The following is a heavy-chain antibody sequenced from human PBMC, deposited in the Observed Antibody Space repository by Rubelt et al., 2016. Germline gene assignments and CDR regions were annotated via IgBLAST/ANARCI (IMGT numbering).Heavy chain of an antibody. Sequence: GGGLVQPGRSLRLSCAASGFTLDDYAMHWVRQAPGKGLEWVSGISWNSGSIGYADSVKSRYTISRDNAKNSLYLQMNSLRADDTAFYYCAKVYYGTSGYYRYYFDYWGQGTLVTVSS. CDR2: ISWNSGSI. D-gene: IGHD3-22*01. J-gene: IGHJ4*02. CDR1: GFTLDDYA. CDR3: AKVYYGTSGYYRYYFDY. V-gene: IGHV3-9*01.